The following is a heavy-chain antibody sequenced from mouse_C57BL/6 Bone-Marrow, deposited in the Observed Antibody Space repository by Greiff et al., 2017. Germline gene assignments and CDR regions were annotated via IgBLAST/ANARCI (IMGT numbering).Heavy chain of an antibody. J-gene: IGHJ2*01. CDR3: AIQYCYFLYYFDY. V-gene: IGHV5-6*01. CDR1: GFTFSSYG. Sequence: EVQGVESGGDLVKPGGSLKLSCAASGFTFSSYGMSWVRQTTDKRLEWVATISSGGSYTYYHDRVKGRFTISRDNAKNTLYLHMSSLKSYDTAMYYCAIQYCYFLYYFDYWGQGTTLTVSS. D-gene: IGHD2-12*01. CDR2: ISSGGSYT.